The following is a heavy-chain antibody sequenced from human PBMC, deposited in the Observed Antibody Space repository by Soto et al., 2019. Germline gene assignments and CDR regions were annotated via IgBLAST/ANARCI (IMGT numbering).Heavy chain of an antibody. CDR2: IYYSGST. V-gene: IGHV4-31*03. CDR3: ARGLSVTLFDN. J-gene: IGHJ4*02. Sequence: QVQLQESGPGLVKPSQTLSLTCTVSGGSISTGGYYWTWIRQHPGKGLEWIGYIYYSGSTYYNPPLKSRVTISVAASKNQFSMKLSSVTAADTAVYYCARGLSVTLFDNWGQGTLVTVSS. CDR1: GGSISTGGYY. D-gene: IGHD4-17*01.